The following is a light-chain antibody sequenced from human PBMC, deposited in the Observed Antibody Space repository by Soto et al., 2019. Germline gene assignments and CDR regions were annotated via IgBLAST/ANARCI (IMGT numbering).Light chain of an antibody. J-gene: IGKJ4*01. V-gene: IGKV3-20*01. CDR1: QSVKSSY. Sequence: EIVLTQSPGTLSLSPGERATLSCRASQSVKSSYLAWYQQKPGQPPRLLIYGASTRATGIPERFIGSGSATDFTLTITRMEPEDFAVFYCQQDGSSPLTFGGGSKVEIK. CDR2: GAS. CDR3: QQDGSSPLT.